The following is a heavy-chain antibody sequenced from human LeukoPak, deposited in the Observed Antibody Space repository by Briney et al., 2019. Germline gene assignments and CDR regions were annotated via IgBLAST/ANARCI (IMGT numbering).Heavy chain of an antibody. J-gene: IGHJ2*01. Sequence: SETLSLTCAVSGYSISSGYYWGWIRRPPGKGLEWIGSIYHSGSTYYNPSLKSRVTISVDTSKNQFSLKLSSVTAADTAVYYCARWAAAAGTRRYFDLWGRGTLVTVSS. CDR2: IYHSGST. CDR1: GYSISSGYY. CDR3: ARWAAAAGTRRYFDL. D-gene: IGHD6-13*01. V-gene: IGHV4-38-2*01.